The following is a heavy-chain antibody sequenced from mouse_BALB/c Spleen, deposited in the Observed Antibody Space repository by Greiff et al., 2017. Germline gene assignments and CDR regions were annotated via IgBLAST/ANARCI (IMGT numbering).Heavy chain of an antibody. Sequence: EVQLQQSGPELVKPGASVKISCKASGYSFTGYYMHWVKQSHVKSLEWIGRINPYNGATSYNQNFKDKASLTVDKSSSTAYMELHSLTSEDSAVYYCARWGLYYGSSLDYWGQGTTLTVAS. CDR1: GYSFTGYY. J-gene: IGHJ2*01. CDR2: INPYNGAT. CDR3: ARWGLYYGSSLDY. D-gene: IGHD1-1*01. V-gene: IGHV1-31*01.